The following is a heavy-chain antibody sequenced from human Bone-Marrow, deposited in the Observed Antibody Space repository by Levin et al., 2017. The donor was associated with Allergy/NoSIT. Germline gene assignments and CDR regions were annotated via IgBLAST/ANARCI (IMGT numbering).Heavy chain of an antibody. CDR1: GFTFNNYA. D-gene: IGHD5-24*01. CDR3: ARDDGQGYNYPQCQY. Sequence: PGGSLRLSCAASGFTFNNYAMHWVRQAPGKGLEWLALIWFDGSNKYYSDSVKGRFTISRDNSKNTLFLEMNSLRGDDTAVYYCARDDGQGYNYPQCQYWGQGTLVTVSS. V-gene: IGHV3-33*01. J-gene: IGHJ4*02. CDR2: IWFDGSNK.